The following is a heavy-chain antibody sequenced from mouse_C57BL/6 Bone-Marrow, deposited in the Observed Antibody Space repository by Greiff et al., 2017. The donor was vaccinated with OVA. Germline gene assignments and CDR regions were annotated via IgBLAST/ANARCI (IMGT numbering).Heavy chain of an antibody. J-gene: IGHJ2*01. CDR1: GYTFTSYW. CDR2: IDPSDSYT. CDR3: ARDY. V-gene: IGHV1-59*01. Sequence: QVQLQQPGAELVRPGTSVKLSCKASGYTFTSYWMHWVKQRPGQGLEWIGVIDPSDSYTNYNQKFKGKATLTVDTSSSTAYMQRSSLPSEDSAVYYCARDYWGQGTTLTVSS.